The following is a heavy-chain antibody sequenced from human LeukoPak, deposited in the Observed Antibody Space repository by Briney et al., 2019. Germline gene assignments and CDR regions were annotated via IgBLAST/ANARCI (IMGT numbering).Heavy chain of an antibody. CDR2: INHSGST. D-gene: IGHD3-22*01. CDR3: AGGNSSGYSPGFF. CDR1: GGSFSGYY. Sequence: SETLSLTCAVYGGSFSGYYWSWIRQPPGKGLEWIGEINHSGSTNYNPSRKSRVTISVDTSKNQFSLKLSSVTAADTAVYYCAGGNSSGYSPGFFWGQGTLVTVSS. V-gene: IGHV4-34*01. J-gene: IGHJ4*02.